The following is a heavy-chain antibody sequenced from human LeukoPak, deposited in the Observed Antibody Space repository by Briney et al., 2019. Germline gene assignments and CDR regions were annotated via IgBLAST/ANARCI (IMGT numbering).Heavy chain of an antibody. CDR3: ARHSNIVVVPAAMFDY. J-gene: IGHJ4*02. Sequence: PSETLSLTCTVSGGSISSYYWSWIRQPPGKGLEWIGYIYYSGSTYYNPSLKSRVTISVDTSKNQFSLKLSSVTAADTAVYYCARHSNIVVVPAAMFDYWGQGTLVTVSS. V-gene: IGHV4-59*04. CDR1: GGSISSYY. D-gene: IGHD2-2*01. CDR2: IYYSGST.